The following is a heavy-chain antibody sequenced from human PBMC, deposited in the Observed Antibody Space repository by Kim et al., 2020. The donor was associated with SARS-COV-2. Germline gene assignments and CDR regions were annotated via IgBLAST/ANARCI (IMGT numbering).Heavy chain of an antibody. V-gene: IGHV6-1*01. J-gene: IGHJ4*02. D-gene: IGHD7-27*01. CDR2: ST. Sequence: STNYALSVQSRINIHADPSTNQLSLPLKSVTPEDTALYYCARQMSGRFDFWGQGTLVTVSS. CDR3: ARQMSGRFDF.